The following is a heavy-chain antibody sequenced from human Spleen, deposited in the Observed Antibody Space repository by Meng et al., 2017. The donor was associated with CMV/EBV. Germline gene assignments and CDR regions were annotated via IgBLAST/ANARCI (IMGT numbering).Heavy chain of an antibody. V-gene: IGHV1-2*02. CDR2: INPNSGGT. Sequence: ASVKVSCKASGYTFTGYYMHWVRQAPGQGLEWMGWINPNSGGTIYAQKFQGRVTMTRDTSISTAYMELSRLRSDDTAVYYCASDPPGYYDFWSGHYYGMDVWGQGTTVTVSS. J-gene: IGHJ6*02. CDR1: GYTFTGYY. D-gene: IGHD3-3*01. CDR3: ASDPPGYYDFWSGHYYGMDV.